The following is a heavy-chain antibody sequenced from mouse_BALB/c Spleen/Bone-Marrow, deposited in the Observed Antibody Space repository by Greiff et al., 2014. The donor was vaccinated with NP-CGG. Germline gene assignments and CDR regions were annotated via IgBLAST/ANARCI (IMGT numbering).Heavy chain of an antibody. Sequence: ESGGGLVQPGGSLKLSCAASGFDFSGYWMNWVRQAPGKGLEWIGEINPDSSTINYTTSLKDKFIISRDNAKNTLYLQMSKVRSEDTALYYCARNGYYGWSAYWGQGTLVTVSA. CDR1: GFDFSGYW. J-gene: IGHJ3*01. D-gene: IGHD2-3*01. CDR3: ARNGYYGWSAY. V-gene: IGHV4-1*02. CDR2: INPDSSTI.